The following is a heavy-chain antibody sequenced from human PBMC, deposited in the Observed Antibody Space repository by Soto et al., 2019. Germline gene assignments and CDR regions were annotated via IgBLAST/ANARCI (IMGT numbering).Heavy chain of an antibody. CDR1: GYTFTSYG. CDR2: ISAYNGNT. D-gene: IGHD3-22*01. Sequence: ASVKVSCKASGYTFTSYGISWVRQAPGQGLEWMGWISAYNGNTNYAQKLQGRVTMATDTSTSTAYMELRSLRSDDTAVYYCARDSPYDSSGYYSNYYYGMDVWGQGTTVTVSS. J-gene: IGHJ6*02. CDR3: ARDSPYDSSGYYSNYYYGMDV. V-gene: IGHV1-18*01.